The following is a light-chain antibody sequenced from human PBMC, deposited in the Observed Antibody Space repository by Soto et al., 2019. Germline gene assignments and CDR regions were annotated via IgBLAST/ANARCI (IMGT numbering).Light chain of an antibody. J-gene: IGKJ2*03. CDR1: QSIRTY. Sequence: DIQVTQSPSSLSASVGDRVTITCRASQSIRTYLNWYQQRPGKPPKRLMHTASTLQTGVPSRFSGGGSGTDFTLTISSLQPEDFATYYCQQTYSTLDSFGQGTKLEIK. CDR2: TAS. V-gene: IGKV1-39*01. CDR3: QQTYSTLDS.